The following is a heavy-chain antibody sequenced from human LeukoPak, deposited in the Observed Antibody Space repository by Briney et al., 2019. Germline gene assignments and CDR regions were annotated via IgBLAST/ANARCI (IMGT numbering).Heavy chain of an antibody. CDR3: ARSTSDSSSSRFDY. J-gene: IGHJ4*02. CDR1: GFTFSGSA. D-gene: IGHD3-22*01. Sequence: GGSLKLSCAVSGFTFSGSAMHWVRQASGKGLEWVGRIRSKANGYATAYAASVKGKFTISRDDSKNTAYLQMNSLKAEDTAVYYCARSTSDSSSSRFDYWGQGALVTVSS. V-gene: IGHV3-73*01. CDR2: IRSKANGYAT.